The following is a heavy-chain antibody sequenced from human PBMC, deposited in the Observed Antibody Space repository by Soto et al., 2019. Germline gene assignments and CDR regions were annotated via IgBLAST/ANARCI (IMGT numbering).Heavy chain of an antibody. D-gene: IGHD6-13*01. J-gene: IGHJ4*02. CDR1: GDSISSYY. CDR3: ATGPVAAGSFGF. Sequence: SETLSLTCTVSGDSISSYYWSWVRQPPGKGLEWIGYIFHTGTTNYNPSLKSRITMSIDTSDNQFSLKLTSVTAADTAVYYCATGPVAAGSFGFWGQGTLVTVSS. V-gene: IGHV4-59*08. CDR2: IFHTGTT.